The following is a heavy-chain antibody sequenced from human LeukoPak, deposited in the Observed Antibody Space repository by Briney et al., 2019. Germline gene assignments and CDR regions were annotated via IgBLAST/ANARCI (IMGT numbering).Heavy chain of an antibody. V-gene: IGHV3-23*01. CDR2: ISGSGGST. CDR1: GFTFSSYA. CDR3: ARDSSGWEVLFDY. D-gene: IGHD6-19*01. J-gene: IGHJ4*02. Sequence: GGSLRLSCAASGFTFSSYAMNWVRQAPGKGLEWVSGISGSGGSTYYADSVKGRFTISRDNSKNTLYLQMNSLRAEDTAVYYCARDSSGWEVLFDYWGQGTLVTVSS.